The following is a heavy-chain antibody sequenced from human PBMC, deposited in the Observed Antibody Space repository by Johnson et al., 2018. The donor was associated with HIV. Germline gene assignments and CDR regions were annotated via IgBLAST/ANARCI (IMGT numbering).Heavy chain of an antibody. CDR1: GFTFSSYG. Sequence: QVQLVESGGGVVQPGRSLRLSCAASGFTFSSYGMHWVRQAPGKGLEWVAVIWYDGSNKYYADSVKGRFTISRDNSKNTLYLQMNSLRAEDTALYYCVREDYGGKLGAFDIWGQGTMVTVSS. CDR2: IWYDGSNK. J-gene: IGHJ3*02. V-gene: IGHV3-33*08. D-gene: IGHD4-23*01. CDR3: VREDYGGKLGAFDI.